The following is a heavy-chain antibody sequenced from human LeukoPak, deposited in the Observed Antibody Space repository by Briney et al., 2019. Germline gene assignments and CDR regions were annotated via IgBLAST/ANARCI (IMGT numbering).Heavy chain of an antibody. J-gene: IGHJ4*02. CDR3: ARTLSRSVTMIVVVYDY. D-gene: IGHD3-22*01. V-gene: IGHV4-38-2*02. CDR1: GYSISSGYY. CDR2: IYHSGST. Sequence: SSERLSLTCTVSGYSISSGYYWGWIRQPPGKGLEWIGSIYHSGSTYYNPSLKSRVTISVDTSKNQFSLKLSSVTAADTAVYYCARTLSRSVTMIVVVYDYWGQGTLVTVSS.